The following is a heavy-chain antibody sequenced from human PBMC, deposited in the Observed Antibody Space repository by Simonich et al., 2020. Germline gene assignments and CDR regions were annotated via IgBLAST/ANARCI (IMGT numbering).Heavy chain of an antibody. CDR3: ARDYSNYDAFDI. CDR1: GFTFSSYW. J-gene: IGHJ3*02. D-gene: IGHD4-4*01. CDR2: INSDGSSP. V-gene: IGHV3-74*01. Sequence: EVQLVESGGGVVQPGGSLRLSCAASGFTFSSYWMHWVRQAPGKGLLWVSLINSDGSSPSYADSVKGRFTISRDNAKNTLYLQMNSLRAEDTAVYYCARDYSNYDAFDIWGQGTMVTVSS.